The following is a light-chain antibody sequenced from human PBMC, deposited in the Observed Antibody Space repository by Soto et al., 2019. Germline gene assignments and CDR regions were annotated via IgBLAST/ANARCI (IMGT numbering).Light chain of an antibody. CDR2: EAS. CDR1: QSISSH. J-gene: IGKJ3*01. V-gene: IGKV1-39*01. CDR3: QQRYSMPLT. Sequence: DIQMTQSPSSLSASVGDRVTITCRASQSISSHLNWYQQKPGKAPQLLIYEASSLQGGVPSRFSGSWSGTDFTLTISRLQADDFAVYYCQQRYSMPLTVGPGTRVDFK.